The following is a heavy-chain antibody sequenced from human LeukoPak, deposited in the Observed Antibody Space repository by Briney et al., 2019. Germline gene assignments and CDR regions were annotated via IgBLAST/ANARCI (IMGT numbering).Heavy chain of an antibody. CDR2: ISAYNGNT. V-gene: IGHV1-18*01. D-gene: IGHD1-26*01. CDR1: GYTFTSYG. J-gene: IGHJ3*02. Sequence: ASVKVSCKASGYTFTSYGISWVRQAPGQGLEWMGWISAYNGNTNYAQKLQGRVTMTTDTSTSTAYMELRSLRSDDTAVYYCARDSMRWELHAFDIWGQGTMVTVSS. CDR3: ARDSMRWELHAFDI.